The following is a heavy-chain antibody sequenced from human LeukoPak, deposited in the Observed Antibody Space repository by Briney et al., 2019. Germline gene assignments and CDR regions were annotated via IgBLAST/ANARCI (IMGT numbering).Heavy chain of an antibody. CDR2: INPSGGST. D-gene: IGHD2-21*02. CDR3: ARAYCGGDCYPFDY. V-gene: IGHV1-46*01. J-gene: IGHJ4*02. Sequence: ASGKVSFKASGYPFTGYYMDWGRPGPGQGVGWRGIINPSGGSTSYAQKFQGRVTMTRDTSTSTVYMELSSLRSEDTAVYYCARAYCGGDCYPFDYWGQGTLVTVSS. CDR1: GYPFTGYY.